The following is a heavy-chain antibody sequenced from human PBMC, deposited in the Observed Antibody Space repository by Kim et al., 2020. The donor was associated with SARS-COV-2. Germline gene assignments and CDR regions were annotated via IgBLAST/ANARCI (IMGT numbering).Heavy chain of an antibody. D-gene: IGHD3-10*01. Sequence: DSVKGRFTISRDNSKNTLYLQMNSLIAEDTAVYYCARVVVRGVITYYFDYWGQGTLVTVSS. J-gene: IGHJ4*02. CDR3: ARVVVRGVITYYFDY. V-gene: IGHV3-53*01.